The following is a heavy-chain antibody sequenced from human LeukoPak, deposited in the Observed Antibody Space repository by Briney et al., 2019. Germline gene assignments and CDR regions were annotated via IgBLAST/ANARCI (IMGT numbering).Heavy chain of an antibody. CDR3: VSDRNY. J-gene: IGHJ4*02. V-gene: IGHV4-31*03. CDR2: VYPGATT. Sequence: SETLSLTCSVSGGSLSYPGYSWSWLREESGRGLESIGYVYPGATTSYNPSLRSRVTISADTSKNQSYLQLTSVTAADTAVYYCVSDRNYWGRGILVTVSS. CDR1: GGSLSYPGYS.